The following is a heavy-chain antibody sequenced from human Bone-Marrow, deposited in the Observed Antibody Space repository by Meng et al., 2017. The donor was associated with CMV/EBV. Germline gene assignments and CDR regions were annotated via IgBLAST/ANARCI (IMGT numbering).Heavy chain of an antibody. Sequence: ASVKVSCKASGGTFNSYAISWVRQAPGQGLECMGWISASHGNTNYAQKFQGRVTMTTDKSTSTAYMELSILRSDDTAVYCCAKDLCATGSDDWGQGTLVTVSS. J-gene: IGHJ4*02. V-gene: IGHV1-18*01. CDR1: GGTFNSYA. CDR2: ISASHGNT. D-gene: IGHD1-1*01. CDR3: AKDLCATGSDD.